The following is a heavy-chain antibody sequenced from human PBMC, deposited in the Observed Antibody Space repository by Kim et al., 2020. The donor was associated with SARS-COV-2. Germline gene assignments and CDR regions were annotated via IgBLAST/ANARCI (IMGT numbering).Heavy chain of an antibody. J-gene: IGHJ4*02. D-gene: IGHD6-19*01. CDR3: AKSYLGYSSGWYYFDY. V-gene: IGHV3-23*01. Sequence: SVKARFTISRDNSKNTLYLRMNTLRAGDTAVYYCAKSYLGYSSGWYYFDYWGQGTLVTVSS.